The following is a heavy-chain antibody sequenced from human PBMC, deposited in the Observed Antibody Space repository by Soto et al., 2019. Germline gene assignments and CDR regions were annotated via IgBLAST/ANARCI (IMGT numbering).Heavy chain of an antibody. CDR1: GFTFSSYA. CDR2: ISGSGGST. J-gene: IGHJ4*02. D-gene: IGHD6-19*01. V-gene: IGHV3-23*01. Sequence: GGSLRLSCAASGFTFSSYAMSWVRQAPGKGLEWVSAISGSGGSTYYADSVKGRFTISRDNSKNTLYLQMNSLRAEDTAVYYCAKDRDSSGWPGYYFDYWGRGTLVTVSS. CDR3: AKDRDSSGWPGYYFDY.